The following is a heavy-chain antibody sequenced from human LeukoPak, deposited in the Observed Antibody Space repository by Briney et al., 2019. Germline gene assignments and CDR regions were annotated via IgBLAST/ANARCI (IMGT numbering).Heavy chain of an antibody. D-gene: IGHD3-10*01. Sequence: GGSLRLSCAASGFAFDDYGMSWVRQAPGKGLEWVSGINWNGGSTGYADSVKGRFTISRDNAKNSLYLQMNSLRAEDTALYYCAKAGELLSSEYFQHWGQGTLVTVSS. CDR3: AKAGELLSSEYFQH. CDR2: INWNGGST. J-gene: IGHJ1*01. CDR1: GFAFDDYG. V-gene: IGHV3-20*04.